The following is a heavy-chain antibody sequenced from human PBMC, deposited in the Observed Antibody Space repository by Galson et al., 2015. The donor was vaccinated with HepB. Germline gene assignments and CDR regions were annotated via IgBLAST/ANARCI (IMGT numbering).Heavy chain of an antibody. CDR1: GYSFTSYW. Sequence: QSGAEVKKPGESLRISCKGSGYSFTSYWISWVRQAPGQGLEWMGRIIPILGIANYAQKFQGRVTITADKSTSTAYMELSSLRSEDTAVYYCARDGSDYGSGSYYRYFDYWGQGTLVTVSS. CDR3: ARDGSDYGSGSYYRYFDY. CDR2: IIPILGIA. J-gene: IGHJ4*02. D-gene: IGHD3-10*01. V-gene: IGHV1-69*04.